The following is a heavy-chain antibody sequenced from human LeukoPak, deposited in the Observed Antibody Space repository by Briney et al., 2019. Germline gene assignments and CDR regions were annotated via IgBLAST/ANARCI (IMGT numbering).Heavy chain of an antibody. CDR2: IYSGGST. Sequence: GGSLRLSCAASGFTVSSNYMNWVRQAPGRGLEWGSVIYSGGSTYYVDPVKGRFTISRDHSKNTLHLLMNSLRAEDTAVYFCARSKPPAVKDYYGLDVWGQGTTVTVSS. CDR1: GFTVSSNY. J-gene: IGHJ6*02. D-gene: IGHD6-13*01. CDR3: ARSKPPAVKDYYGLDV. V-gene: IGHV3-66*01.